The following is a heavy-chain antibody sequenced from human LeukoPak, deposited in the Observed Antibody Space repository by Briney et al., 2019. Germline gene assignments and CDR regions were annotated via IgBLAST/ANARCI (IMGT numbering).Heavy chain of an antibody. Sequence: SETLSLTCAVSGYSISSGDYWHWIRQPPGMGLEWIGEVNARGDTNYNPSLKSRVTISVDTSKNQFSLRLTSMIAADTAVYYCARGQVPAARGYNWFDPWGQGTLVTVSS. V-gene: IGHV4-34*01. CDR1: GYSISSGDY. D-gene: IGHD2-2*01. J-gene: IGHJ5*02. CDR3: ARGQVPAARGYNWFDP. CDR2: VNARGDT.